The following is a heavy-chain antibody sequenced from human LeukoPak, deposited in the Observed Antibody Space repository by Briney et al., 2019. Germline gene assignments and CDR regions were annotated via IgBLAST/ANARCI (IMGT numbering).Heavy chain of an antibody. Sequence: PGRSLRLSCAASGFTFSSYWMHWVRQAPGKGLVWVSRINSDGSSTSYADSVKGRFTISRDNAKNTLYLQMNSLRAEDTAVYYCARDLDPSSSPFPYYFDYWGQGTLVTVSS. CDR2: INSDGSST. V-gene: IGHV3-74*01. D-gene: IGHD6-6*01. J-gene: IGHJ4*02. CDR3: ARDLDPSSSPFPYYFDY. CDR1: GFTFSSYW.